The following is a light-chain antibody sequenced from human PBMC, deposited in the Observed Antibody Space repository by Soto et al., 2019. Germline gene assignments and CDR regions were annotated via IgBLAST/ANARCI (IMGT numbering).Light chain of an antibody. CDR1: QSVSTY. CDR3: QQRSNWPPLT. J-gene: IGKJ3*01. CDR2: DAS. Sequence: EIVLTQSPATLSLSPGERATLSCRASQSVSTYLAWCQQKPGQAPRLLIYDASNRATGIPARFSGSGSGTDFILTISSLEPEDFAVYYCQQRSNWPPLTFGPGTKVD. V-gene: IGKV3-11*01.